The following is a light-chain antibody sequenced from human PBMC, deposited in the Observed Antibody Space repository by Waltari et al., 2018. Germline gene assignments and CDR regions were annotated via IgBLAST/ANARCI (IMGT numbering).Light chain of an antibody. CDR3: ETGGHGTWV. V-gene: IGLV4-69*01. CDR1: SGHSSNI. CDR2: VNSDGSH. J-gene: IGLJ3*02. Sequence: QLVLTQSPSASASLGASVKLTCTLSSGHSSNIIPWLQQKPGKGPRYLMQVNSDGSHRKGDEIPDRFSGSSSGAERYLTISSLQSEDEADYYCETGGHGTWVFGGGTKLTVL.